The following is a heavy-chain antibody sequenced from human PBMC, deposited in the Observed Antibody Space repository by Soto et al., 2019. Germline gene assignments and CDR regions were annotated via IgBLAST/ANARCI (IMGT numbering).Heavy chain of an antibody. CDR2: IKTKTQGETT. D-gene: IGHD1-26*01. J-gene: IGHJ4*02. Sequence: EVQLVESGGGLVKPGESLRLSCAVSGFTISSAWMNWVRQAPGKGLEWVGRIKTKTQGETTDYAAPVKGRFTISRDDSENTLSLQMNSLKIEHTAVYYCTTGSVEGYWGQGTLVTVSS. CDR3: TTGSVEGY. V-gene: IGHV3-15*07. CDR1: GFTISSAW.